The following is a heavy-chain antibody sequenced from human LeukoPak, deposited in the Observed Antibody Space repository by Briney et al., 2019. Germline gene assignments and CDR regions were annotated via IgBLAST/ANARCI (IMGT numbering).Heavy chain of an antibody. V-gene: IGHV3-66*01. D-gene: IGHD6-13*01. CDR1: GFTVSSSY. CDR3: ARDLEAANTYYFDY. CDR2: TSSAGTT. Sequence: GGSLRLSCAASGFTVSSSYMSWVRQAPGKGLEWVSITSSAGTTYYADSVKGRFTISRDNSKNTVYLQVNSLRDEDTAVYYCARDLEAANTYYFDYWGQGTMVTVSS. J-gene: IGHJ4*02.